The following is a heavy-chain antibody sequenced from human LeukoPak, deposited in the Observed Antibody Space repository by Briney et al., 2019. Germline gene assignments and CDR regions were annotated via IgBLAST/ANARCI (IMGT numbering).Heavy chain of an antibody. J-gene: IGHJ5*01. CDR3: ARDPTTGYSSEVWFDS. Sequence: PSETLSLTCTVSGGSISSGSYYWSWIRQPAGKGLEWIGRIYSSGSTNYNSSLKSRVTISLDTSKTQFSLKLSSVTATDTAVYYCARDPTTGYSSEVWFDSWGQGTLVTVSS. CDR2: IYSSGST. CDR1: GGSISSGSYY. V-gene: IGHV4-61*02. D-gene: IGHD6-25*01.